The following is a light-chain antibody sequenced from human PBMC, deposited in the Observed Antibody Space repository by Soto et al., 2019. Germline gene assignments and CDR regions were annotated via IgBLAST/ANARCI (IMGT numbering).Light chain of an antibody. CDR3: MQTRQTPPFT. J-gene: IGKJ3*01. CDR2: LGS. V-gene: IGKV2-28*01. Sequence: DIVMTQSPLSLPVTPGEPASIACRSSQTLLHSNGYNYLDWYRQKPGQSPQLLIYLGSNRASGVHDRISGRGSGTNFTLKISRVEAPDAGGYYGMQTRQTPPFTFGHGTRVDIK. CDR1: QTLLHSNGYNY.